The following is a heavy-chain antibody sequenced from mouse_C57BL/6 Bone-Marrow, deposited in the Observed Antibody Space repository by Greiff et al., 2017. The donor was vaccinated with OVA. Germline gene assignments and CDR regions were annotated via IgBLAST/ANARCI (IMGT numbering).Heavy chain of an antibody. J-gene: IGHJ3*01. V-gene: IGHV1-54*01. CDR1: GYAFTNYL. Sequence: QVHVKQSGAELVRPGTSVKVSCKASGYAFTNYLIEWVKQRPGQGLEWIGVINPGSGGTNYNEKFKGKATLTADKSSSTAYMQLSSLTSEDSAVYFCARSRDYYYGSRSWFAYWGQGTLVTVSA. D-gene: IGHD1-1*01. CDR2: INPGSGGT. CDR3: ARSRDYYYGSRSWFAY.